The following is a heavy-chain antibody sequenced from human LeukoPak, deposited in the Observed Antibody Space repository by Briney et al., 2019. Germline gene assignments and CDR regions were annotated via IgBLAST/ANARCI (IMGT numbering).Heavy chain of an antibody. CDR2: IYYSGST. J-gene: IGHJ4*02. CDR3: ARLTRIAVAGPNNFDY. CDR1: GLSLSSYY. D-gene: IGHD6-19*01. Sequence: PSDTLSLTYTVSGLSLSSYYWLWFRQTPGKGPEWIGYIYYSGSTKYNPSLKSRVTISVDTSKNQFSLKLSSVTAADTAVYYCARLTRIAVAGPNNFDYWGQGTLVTVSS. V-gene: IGHV4-59*08.